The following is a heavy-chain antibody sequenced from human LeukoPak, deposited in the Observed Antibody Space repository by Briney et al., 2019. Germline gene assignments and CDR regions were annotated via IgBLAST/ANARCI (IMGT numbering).Heavy chain of an antibody. D-gene: IGHD3-3*01. Sequence: ASVKVSCKASGYTFTSYYMHWVRQAPGLGLEWMGIINPSAGSTNYAQKFQGRVTMTRDTSTSTVYMELSSLRSEDTAVYYCARAKAIFGVVMAQYYYGMDVWGQGTTVTVSS. V-gene: IGHV1-46*01. J-gene: IGHJ6*02. CDR3: ARAKAIFGVVMAQYYYGMDV. CDR1: GYTFTSYY. CDR2: INPSAGST.